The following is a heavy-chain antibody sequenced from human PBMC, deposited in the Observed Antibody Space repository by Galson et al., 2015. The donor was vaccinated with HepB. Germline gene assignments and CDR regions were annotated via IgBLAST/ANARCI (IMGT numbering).Heavy chain of an antibody. V-gene: IGHV3-48*01. Sequence: SLRLSCAASGFTFSSYNMNWVRQAPGKGLEWVSYISSSSSTKYYADSVKGRFTISRDNAKNSLYLQMNSLRAEDTAVYYCARRGTVITLIDSWGQGTLVTVSS. D-gene: IGHD4-23*01. J-gene: IGHJ4*02. CDR1: GFTFSSYN. CDR3: ARRGTVITLIDS. CDR2: ISSSSSTK.